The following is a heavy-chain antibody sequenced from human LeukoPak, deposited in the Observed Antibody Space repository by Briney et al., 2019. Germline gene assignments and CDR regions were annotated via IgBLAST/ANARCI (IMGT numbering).Heavy chain of an antibody. D-gene: IGHD1-26*01. CDR3: ARRAFSGSYSGYFDY. CDR1: GFTSSSYW. CDR2: INSDGSST. Sequence: PGGSLRLSCAASGFTSSSYWMHWVRQAPGKGLVWVSRINSDGSSTSYADSVKGRFTISRDNAKNTLYLQMNSLRAEDTAVYYCARRAFSGSYSGYFDYWGQGTLVTVSS. V-gene: IGHV3-74*01. J-gene: IGHJ4*02.